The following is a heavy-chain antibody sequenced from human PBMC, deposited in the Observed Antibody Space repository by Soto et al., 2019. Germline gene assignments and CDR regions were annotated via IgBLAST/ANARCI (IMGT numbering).Heavy chain of an antibody. V-gene: IGHV1-8*01. Sequence: QVQLVQSGAEVKKPGASVKVSCKASGYTFTSYDINWVRQATGQGREWMGWMNPNSGNTGNAQKFKGRVTMTRNTSISTAYMELSSLRSEDTAVYYCARGLSVLLWFGEAPPGMDVWGQGTTVTVSS. CDR1: GYTFTSYD. CDR3: ARGLSVLLWFGEAPPGMDV. CDR2: MNPNSGNT. J-gene: IGHJ6*02. D-gene: IGHD3-10*01.